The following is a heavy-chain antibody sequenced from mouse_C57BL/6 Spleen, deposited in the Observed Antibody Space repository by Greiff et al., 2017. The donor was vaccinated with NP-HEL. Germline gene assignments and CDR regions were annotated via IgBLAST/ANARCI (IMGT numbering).Heavy chain of an antibody. CDR3: ARLEDYGSSYGYFDV. CDR1: GYSFTDYN. V-gene: IGHV1-39*01. D-gene: IGHD1-1*01. Sequence: VHVKQSGPELVKPGASVKISCKASGYSFTDYNMNWVKQSNGKSLEWIGVINPNYGTTSYNQKFKGKATLTVDQSSSTAYMQLNSLTSEDSAVYYCARLEDYGSSYGYFDVWGTGTTVTVSS. J-gene: IGHJ1*03. CDR2: INPNYGTT.